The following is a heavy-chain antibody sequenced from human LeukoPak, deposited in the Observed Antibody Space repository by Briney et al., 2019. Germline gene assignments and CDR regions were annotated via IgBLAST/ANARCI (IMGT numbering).Heavy chain of an antibody. CDR2: IRSKANSYAT. CDR1: GFTFSGSA. J-gene: IGHJ4*02. V-gene: IGHV3-73*01. CDR3: TRGLDYDFWSGYYR. D-gene: IGHD3-3*01. Sequence: GGSLRLSCAASGFTFSGSAMHWVRQASGKGLEWVGRIRSKANSYATAYAASVKGRFTISRDDSKNTAHLQMNSLKTEDTAVYYCTRGLDYDFWSGYYRGGQGTLVTVSS.